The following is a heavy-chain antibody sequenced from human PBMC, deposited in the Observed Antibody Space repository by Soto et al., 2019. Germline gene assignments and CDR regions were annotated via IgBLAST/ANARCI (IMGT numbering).Heavy chain of an antibody. CDR2: MNPNSGNT. J-gene: IGHJ3*02. D-gene: IGHD2-15*01. CDR1: GYTFTSYD. CDR3: AAYCSGGSCYLGAFDI. V-gene: IGHV1-8*01. Sequence: QVQLVQSGAEVKKPGASVKVSCKASGYTFTSYDINWVRQATGQGLEWMGWMNPNSGNTGYAQKFQGRVTMTTDTSTSTAYMELRSLRSDDTAVYYCAAYCSGGSCYLGAFDIWGQGTMVTVSS.